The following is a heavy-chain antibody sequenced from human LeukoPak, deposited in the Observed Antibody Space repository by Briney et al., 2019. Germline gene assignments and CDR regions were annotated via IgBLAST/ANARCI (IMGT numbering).Heavy chain of an antibody. Sequence: PGGSLRLSCAASGFTFSRYAMSWVRQTPEKGLEWVSVISGSDGSTYYADSVRGRFTISRDDSGNTLFLQMNSLRAEDTAVYYCARQVSCDTTTCYAGMPSDYWGQGTLVTVSS. CDR1: GFTFSRYA. V-gene: IGHV3-23*01. CDR2: ISGSDGST. D-gene: IGHD2-2*01. J-gene: IGHJ4*02. CDR3: ARQVSCDTTTCYAGMPSDY.